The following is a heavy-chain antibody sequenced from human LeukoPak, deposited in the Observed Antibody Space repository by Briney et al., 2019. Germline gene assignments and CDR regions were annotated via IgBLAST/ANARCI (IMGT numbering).Heavy chain of an antibody. D-gene: IGHD2-2*01. CDR2: ISAYNGNT. J-gene: IGHJ6*02. CDR1: GYTFTSYG. V-gene: IGHV1-18*01. Sequence: ASVKVSCKASGYTFTSYGISWVRQAPGQGLEWMGWISAYNGNTNYAQNLQGRVTMTTDTSTSTAYMELRSLRSDDTAVYYCARGVVPATRDYYGMDVWGQGTTVTVSS. CDR3: ARGVVPATRDYYGMDV.